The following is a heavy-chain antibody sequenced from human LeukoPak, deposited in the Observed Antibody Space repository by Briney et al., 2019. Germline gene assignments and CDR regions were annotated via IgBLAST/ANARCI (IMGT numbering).Heavy chain of an antibody. CDR1: GFTFSSYW. D-gene: IGHD3-22*01. V-gene: IGHV3-74*01. J-gene: IGHJ1*01. Sequence: QTGGSLRLSCAASGFTFSSYWMHWVRQTPGKRLVWVSRIKSDGSTNYAESVKGRFTISRDNAKNTLSLQMNSLRAEDTGVYYCARAPSEIGGYYPEYFRHWGQGTLVTVSS. CDR3: ARAPSEIGGYYPEYFRH. CDR2: IKSDGST.